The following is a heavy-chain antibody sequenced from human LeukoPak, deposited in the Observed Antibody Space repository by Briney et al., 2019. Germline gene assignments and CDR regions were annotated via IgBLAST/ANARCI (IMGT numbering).Heavy chain of an antibody. Sequence: PGRSLRLSCTASGFTFGDYAMSWVRQAPGKGXXXXXXXXXKAYGGTTEYAASVKGRFTISRDDSKSIAYLQMNSLKTEDTAVYYCTRGSSSGWYWTYYFDYWGQGTLVTVSS. CDR2: XXXKAYGGTT. J-gene: IGHJ4*02. CDR3: TRGSSSGWYWTYYFDY. D-gene: IGHD6-19*01. CDR1: GFTFGDYA. V-gene: IGHV3-49*04.